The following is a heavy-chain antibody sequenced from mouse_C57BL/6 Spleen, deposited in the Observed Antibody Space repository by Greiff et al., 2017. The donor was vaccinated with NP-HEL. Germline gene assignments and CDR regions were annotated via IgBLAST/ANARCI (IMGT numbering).Heavy chain of an antibody. CDR1: GFTFSDYY. CDR3: ARDRDGYPDY. D-gene: IGHD2-3*01. V-gene: IGHV5-16*01. J-gene: IGHJ2*01. Sequence: EVNVVESEGGLVQPGSSMKLSCTASGFTFSDYYMAWVRQVPEKGLEWVANINYDGSSTYYLDSLKSRFIISRDNAKNILYLQMSSLKSEDTATYYCARDRDGYPDYWGQGTTLTVSS. CDR2: INYDGSST.